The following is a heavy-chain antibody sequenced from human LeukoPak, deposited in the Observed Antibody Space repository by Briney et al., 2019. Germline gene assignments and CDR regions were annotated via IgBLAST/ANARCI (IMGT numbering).Heavy chain of an antibody. Sequence: GGSLRLSCAASGFTFSSYAMNWVRHAPGKGLEWVSSITTSSDRYYPDSLKGRFTVSRDNAENSLYLQIGSLRAEDTAVYYCTRAPGDLWSWYDYWGQGTLVTVSS. V-gene: IGHV3-69-1*01. J-gene: IGHJ4*02. CDR1: GFTFSSYA. CDR2: ITTSSDR. D-gene: IGHD4-17*01. CDR3: TRAPGDLWSWYDY.